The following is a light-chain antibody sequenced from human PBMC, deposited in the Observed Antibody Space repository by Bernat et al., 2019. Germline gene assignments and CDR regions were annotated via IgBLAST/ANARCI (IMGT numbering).Light chain of an antibody. CDR2: DVS. CDR1: SSDVGGYNY. V-gene: IGLV2-14*03. J-gene: IGLJ3*02. Sequence: QSALTQPASVSGSPGQSITISCTGTSSDVGGYNYVSWYQQHPGKAPKPMIYDVSNRPSGGSNRFSGSKSGNTASLTISGLQAEDEAEYYCSSYTSSSTLVVFGGGTKLTVL. CDR3: SSYTSSSTLVV.